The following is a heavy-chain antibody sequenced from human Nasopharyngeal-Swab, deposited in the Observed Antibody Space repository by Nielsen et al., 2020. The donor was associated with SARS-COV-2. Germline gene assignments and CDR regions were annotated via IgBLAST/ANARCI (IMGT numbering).Heavy chain of an antibody. CDR3: ARQYQNYFGLGDYHGAFDI. CDR1: GYSFSNYW. D-gene: IGHD3-10*01. J-gene: IGHJ3*02. Sequence: GESLKISCEGSGYSFSNYWISWVRQVPGKGLEWMGKVDPSDSYTDYSPSLRGHVTISVDRSISTAYLQWSSLKASDTAMYYCARQYQNYFGLGDYHGAFDIWGQGTMVTVSS. CDR2: VDPSDSYT. V-gene: IGHV5-10-1*01.